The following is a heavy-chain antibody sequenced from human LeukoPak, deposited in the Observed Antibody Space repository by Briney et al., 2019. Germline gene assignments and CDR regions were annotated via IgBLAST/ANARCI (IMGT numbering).Heavy chain of an antibody. V-gene: IGHV3-21*04. J-gene: IGHJ4*02. CDR2: ISSSSSYI. D-gene: IGHD6-13*01. Sequence: PGGSLRLSCAASGFTFSSYSMNWVRQAPGKGLEWVSSISSSSSYIYYADSVKGRFTISGDNAKNSLYLQMNSLRAEDTAVYYCARVSYSSSWYPLYYFDYWGQGTLVTVSS. CDR1: GFTFSSYS. CDR3: ARVSYSSSWYPLYYFDY.